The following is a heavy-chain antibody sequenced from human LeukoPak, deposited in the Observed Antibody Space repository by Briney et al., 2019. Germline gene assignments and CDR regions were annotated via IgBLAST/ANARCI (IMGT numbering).Heavy chain of an antibody. CDR3: AKDVVPALYYYYYMDV. V-gene: IGHV3-23*01. CDR2: ISGSGGST. CDR1: GFTFSSYA. Sequence: GGSLRLSCAASGFTFSSYAISWVRQAPGKGLEWVSAISGSGGSTYYADSVKGRFTISRDNSKNTLYLQMNSLRAEDTAVYYCAKDVVPALYYYYYMDVWGKGTTVTVSS. D-gene: IGHD2-2*01. J-gene: IGHJ6*03.